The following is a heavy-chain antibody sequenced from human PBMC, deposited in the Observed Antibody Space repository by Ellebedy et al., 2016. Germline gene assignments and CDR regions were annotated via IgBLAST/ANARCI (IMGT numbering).Heavy chain of an antibody. CDR1: GDTFTTYV. D-gene: IGHD3-22*01. Sequence: ASVKVSCKAPGDTFTTYVMHWVRQAPGQRLQWMGWITAGNGNTKYSQRFQGRVTITRDTSASTAYMELSSLRSEDTAVYYCARARNYYDSSGYYQKSYGMDVWGQGTTVTVSS. CDR2: ITAGNGNT. CDR3: ARARNYYDSSGYYQKSYGMDV. V-gene: IGHV1-3*01. J-gene: IGHJ6*02.